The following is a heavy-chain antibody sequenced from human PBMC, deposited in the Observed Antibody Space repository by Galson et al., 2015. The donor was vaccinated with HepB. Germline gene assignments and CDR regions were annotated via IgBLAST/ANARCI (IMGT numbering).Heavy chain of an antibody. CDR3: AREGAYLDAFDL. Sequence: SLRLSCAASGFTFTNYWMTWVRQAPGKGLEWVANINQDGSDKYFVDSVKGRFTISRDNAKNSLYLQMNSLRADDTAVYYCAREGAYLDAFDLWGQGTMVTVSS. CDR1: GFTFTNYW. V-gene: IGHV3-7*01. J-gene: IGHJ3*01. CDR2: INQDGSDK.